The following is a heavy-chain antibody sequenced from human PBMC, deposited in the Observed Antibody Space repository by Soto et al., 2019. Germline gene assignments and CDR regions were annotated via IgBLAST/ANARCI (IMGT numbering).Heavy chain of an antibody. Sequence: GGSLRLSCAASGFTFSSYGMHWVRQAPGKGLEWVAVISYDGSNKYYADSVKGRFTISRDNSKNTLYLQMNSLRAEDTAVYYCAKDRFVMDVWGQGTTVTVSS. CDR3: AKDRFVMDV. D-gene: IGHD3-10*01. J-gene: IGHJ6*02. V-gene: IGHV3-30*18. CDR2: ISYDGSNK. CDR1: GFTFSSYG.